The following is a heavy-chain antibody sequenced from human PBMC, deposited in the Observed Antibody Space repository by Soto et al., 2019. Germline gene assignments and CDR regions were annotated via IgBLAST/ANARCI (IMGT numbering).Heavy chain of an antibody. CDR1: GGSISHHY. J-gene: IGHJ3*02. Sequence: SETLSLTCTASGGSISHHYWSWIRQPAGTRLEWIGRMYVTGTTNYNPSLKNRVSMSIDTSKNQFSLKLSSVTAADTAVYYCARDGGYTGYEEGSPFDIWGQGTMVTVSS. D-gene: IGHD5-12*01. CDR3: ARDGGYTGYEEGSPFDI. CDR2: MYVTGTT. V-gene: IGHV4-4*07.